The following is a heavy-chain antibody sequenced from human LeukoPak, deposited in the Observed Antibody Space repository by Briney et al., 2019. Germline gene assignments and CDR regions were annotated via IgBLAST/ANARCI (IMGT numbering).Heavy chain of an antibody. CDR2: INPNSGGT. V-gene: IGHV1-2*06. CDR3: AREVYGSNFDY. J-gene: IGHJ4*02. Sequence: ASVNVSCKASGYTFTGYYTHWVRQAPGQGLEWMGRINPNSGGTNYAQKFQGRVTMTRDTSISTAYMELSRLRSDDTAMYYCAREVYGSNFDYWGQGTLVTVSS. D-gene: IGHD1-26*01. CDR1: GYTFTGYY.